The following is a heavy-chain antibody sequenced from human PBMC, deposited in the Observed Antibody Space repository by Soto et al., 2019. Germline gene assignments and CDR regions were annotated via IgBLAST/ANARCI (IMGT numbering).Heavy chain of an antibody. D-gene: IGHD3-16*01. CDR3: TRGGGRWYFDY. CDR2: IWYDGSNK. J-gene: IGHJ4*02. Sequence: QVQLVESGGGVVQPGRSLRLSCAASGFTFNSYGMHWVRQTPGKGLEWVAVIWYDGSNKYYADSVKGRFTISRDNSKNPLDLQMNSLRSDDTAVYYCTRGGGRWYFDYWGQGTLVTVSS. V-gene: IGHV3-33*01. CDR1: GFTFNSYG.